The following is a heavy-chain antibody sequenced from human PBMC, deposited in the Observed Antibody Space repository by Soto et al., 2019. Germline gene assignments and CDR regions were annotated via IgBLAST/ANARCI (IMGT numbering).Heavy chain of an antibody. V-gene: IGHV1-69*01. CDR2: IIPIFGTA. Sequence: QVQLVQSGAEVKKPGSSVKVSCKASGGTFSSYAISWVRQAPGQGLEWMGGIIPIFGTANYAQKFQGRVMITADESTSTAYMELSSLRSEDTAVYYCARGGIAAAGTGYWYFDLWGRGTLVTVSS. D-gene: IGHD6-13*01. CDR3: ARGGIAAAGTGYWYFDL. CDR1: GGTFSSYA. J-gene: IGHJ2*01.